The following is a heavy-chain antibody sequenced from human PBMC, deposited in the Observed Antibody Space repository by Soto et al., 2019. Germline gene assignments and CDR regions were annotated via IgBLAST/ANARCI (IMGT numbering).Heavy chain of an antibody. CDR1: GYTFTSYA. D-gene: IGHD3-16*01. J-gene: IGHJ6*03. Sequence: ASVKVSCKASGYTFTSYAMHWVRQAPGQRLEWMGWINAGNGNTKYSQKFQGRVTITRDTSASTAYMELSSLRSEDTAVYYCARDCIPVGDYYYYCYIDVWGKGTTDTVSS. CDR3: ARDCIPVGDYYYYCYIDV. V-gene: IGHV1-3*01. CDR2: INAGNGNT.